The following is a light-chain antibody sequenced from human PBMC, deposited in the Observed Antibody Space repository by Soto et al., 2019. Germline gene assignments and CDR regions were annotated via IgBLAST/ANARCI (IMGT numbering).Light chain of an antibody. J-gene: IGKJ1*01. V-gene: IGKV3-15*01. CDR3: LQYNDWTWT. CDR2: GAS. Sequence: IRMTQFSATLSDSLGARPTLSCKASQDISRNLAWYQKNTGQAPRILIYGASSRATAIPARFSGSGSETEFNLTISRLQSDDFAVYYCLQYNDWTWTSGQGTKVEIK. CDR1: QDISRN.